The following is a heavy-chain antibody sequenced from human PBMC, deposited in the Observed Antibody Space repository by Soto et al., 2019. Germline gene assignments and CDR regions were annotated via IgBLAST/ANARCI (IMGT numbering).Heavy chain of an antibody. J-gene: IGHJ3*02. Sequence: ASVKVSCKASGYTFTSYYMHCVRQAPGQGLEWMGIINPSGGSTSYAQQFQGRVTMTRDTSTSTVYRELSSLRSEDTAVYYCAILRSSGYSLAFGIWGQGTKVTVSS. CDR3: AILRSSGYSLAFGI. CDR2: INPSGGST. D-gene: IGHD3-22*01. V-gene: IGHV1-46*01. CDR1: GYTFTSYY.